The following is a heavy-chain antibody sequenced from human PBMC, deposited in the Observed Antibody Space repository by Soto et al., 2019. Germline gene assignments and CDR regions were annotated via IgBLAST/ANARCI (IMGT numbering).Heavy chain of an antibody. CDR3: KRHAATYYHYYGMDV. CDR1: GYSFTTYW. CDR2: IHPGESDA. J-gene: IGHJ6*02. Sequence: GESLKISCKSYGYSFTTYWIAWVRQMPGKVLEWRGSIHPGESDARYSPSFQGQVTISADRSITTAYLQWSSLKASDTAMYYCKRHAATYYHYYGMDVWGQGTTVNVSS. D-gene: IGHD6-25*01. V-gene: IGHV5-51*01.